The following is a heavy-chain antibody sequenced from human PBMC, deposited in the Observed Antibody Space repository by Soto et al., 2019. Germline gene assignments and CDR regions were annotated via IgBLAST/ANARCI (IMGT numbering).Heavy chain of an antibody. Sequence: SLKVSCKASGGTFSSYAISWVRQAPGQGFEWMGGIIPIFGTANYAQKFQGRVTITADESTSTAYMELSSLRSEDTAVYYCARDQYAMAARKGKWFDPWGQGTLVTVSS. CDR3: ARDQYAMAARKGKWFDP. CDR1: GGTFSSYA. V-gene: IGHV1-69*13. D-gene: IGHD5-18*01. J-gene: IGHJ5*02. CDR2: IIPIFGTA.